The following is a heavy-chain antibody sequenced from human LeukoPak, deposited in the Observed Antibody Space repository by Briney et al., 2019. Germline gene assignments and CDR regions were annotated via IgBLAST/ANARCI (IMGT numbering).Heavy chain of an antibody. CDR1: GYTFTGYY. CDR3: ARGFLLVPASLGY. V-gene: IGHV1-2*02. Sequence: GASVKVSCKASGYTFTGYYMHWVRQAPGQGLEWVGWINPNSGGTNYAQKFQGRVTMTRDTSISTAYMELSRLRSDDTAVYYCARGFLLVPASLGYWGQGTLVTVSS. D-gene: IGHD6-13*01. CDR2: INPNSGGT. J-gene: IGHJ4*02.